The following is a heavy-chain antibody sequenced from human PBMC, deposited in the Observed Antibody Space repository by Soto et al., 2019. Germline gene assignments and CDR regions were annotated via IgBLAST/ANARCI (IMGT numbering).Heavy chain of an antibody. D-gene: IGHD3-16*01. CDR1: GFSLSTSGVG. CDR2: IYWDDDK. V-gene: IGHV2-5*02. J-gene: IGHJ5*02. CDR3: AHGNPIAPGEWWCDH. Sequence: QITLKESGPTLVKPTQTLTLTCTFSGFSLSTSGVGVGWIRQPPGKAREWLALIYWDDDKRYSPSLKSRLTITKDTSKNRVVLIMTNMDPVDTATYYCAHGNPIAPGEWWCDHWGQGTLVTVSS.